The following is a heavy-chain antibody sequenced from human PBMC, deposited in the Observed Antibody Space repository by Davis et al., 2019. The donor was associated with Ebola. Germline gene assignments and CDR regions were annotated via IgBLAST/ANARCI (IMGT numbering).Heavy chain of an antibody. V-gene: IGHV3-30*02. CDR3: VSKTAAGFNFDH. J-gene: IGHJ4*02. Sequence: PGGSLRLSCAASGFAFNNYDMHWVRQAPGKGLEWVAFIRYDGSHKSYADSVKGRFTISRDNSKSTLFLQMNSMRAEDTAIYFCVSKTAAGFNFDHWGQGAPVTVSS. CDR1: GFAFNNYD. CDR2: IRYDGSHK. D-gene: IGHD6-13*01.